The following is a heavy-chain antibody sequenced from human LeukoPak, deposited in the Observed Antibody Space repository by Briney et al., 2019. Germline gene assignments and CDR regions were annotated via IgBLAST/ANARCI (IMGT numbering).Heavy chain of an antibody. CDR1: GGSISSYY. V-gene: IGHV4-59*08. CDR3: ARRSIAAAGNWFDP. J-gene: IGHJ5*02. Sequence: SETLSLTCTVSGGSISSYYWSWIRQPPGKGLEWIGYIYYSGSTNYNPSLKSRVTISVDTSKNQFSLKLSSVTAADTAVYYCARRSIAAAGNWFDPWGQGTLATVSS. D-gene: IGHD6-13*01. CDR2: IYYSGST.